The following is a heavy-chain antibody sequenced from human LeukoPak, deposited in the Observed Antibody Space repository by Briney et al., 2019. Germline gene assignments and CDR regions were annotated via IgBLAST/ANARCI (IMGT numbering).Heavy chain of an antibody. CDR2: ISAYNGNT. V-gene: IGHV1-18*01. CDR3: AAGRSSGWFGYFDY. CDR1: GYTFTSYG. Sequence: GESLKISCKASGYTFTSYGISWVRQAPGQGLEWMGWISAYNGNTNYAQKLQGRVTMTTDTSTSTAYMELSSLRSEDTAVYYCAAGRSSGWFGYFDYWGQGTLVTVSS. D-gene: IGHD6-19*01. J-gene: IGHJ4*02.